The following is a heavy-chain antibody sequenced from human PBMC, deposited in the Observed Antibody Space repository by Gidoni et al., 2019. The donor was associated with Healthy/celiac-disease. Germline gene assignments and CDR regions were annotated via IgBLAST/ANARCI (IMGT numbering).Heavy chain of an antibody. D-gene: IGHD2-15*01. V-gene: IGHV3-48*04. CDR1: GFTFISDS. Sequence: EVQLVESGGGLVQPGGSLRLSCAASGFTFISDSMNWVASISSSSSTIYYAASVKGRFTISRDNAKNSLYLQMNSLRAEETAVYYCARPGRLDYYGMDVWGQGTTVTVSS. CDR2: ISSSSSTI. J-gene: IGHJ6*02. CDR3: ARPGRLDYYGMDV.